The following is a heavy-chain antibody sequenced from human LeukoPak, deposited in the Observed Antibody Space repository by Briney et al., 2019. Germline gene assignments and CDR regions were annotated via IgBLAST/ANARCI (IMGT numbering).Heavy chain of an antibody. CDR2: IIPILGIA. CDR3: ASEAYDSSGYYYQPFDY. J-gene: IGHJ4*02. CDR1: GGTFSSYA. V-gene: IGHV1-69*04. D-gene: IGHD3-22*01. Sequence: ASVKVSCKASGGTFSSYAISWVRQAPGQGLEWMGRIIPILGIANYAQKFQGRVTITADKSTSTAYMELSSLRSEDTAVYYCASEAYDSSGYYYQPFDYWGQGTLVTVSS.